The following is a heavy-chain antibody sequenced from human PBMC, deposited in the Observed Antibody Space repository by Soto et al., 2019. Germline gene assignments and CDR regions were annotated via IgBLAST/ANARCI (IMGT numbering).Heavy chain of an antibody. CDR2: INAGNGNT. J-gene: IGHJ6*02. CDR1: GYTFTSYA. CDR3: ARGRITIFGVVQPSMDV. Sequence: GASVKVSCKASGYTFTSYAMHLVRQAPGQRLEWMGWINAGNGNTKYSQKFQGRVTITRDTSASTAYMELSSLRSEDTAVYYCARGRITIFGVVQPSMDVWGQGTTVTVSS. D-gene: IGHD3-3*01. V-gene: IGHV1-3*01.